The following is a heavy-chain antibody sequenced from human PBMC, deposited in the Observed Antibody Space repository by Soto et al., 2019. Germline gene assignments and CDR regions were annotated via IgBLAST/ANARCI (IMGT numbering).Heavy chain of an antibody. Sequence: ASVKVSCKSSGYTFTGYYMHWVRQAPGRGLEWMGWINPNSGGTNYAQKFQGWVTMTRDTSTSTAYMELSRLRSDDTAVYYCAREGLITMVRGATRYYYGMDVWGQGTTVTVSS. J-gene: IGHJ6*02. CDR3: AREGLITMVRGATRYYYGMDV. D-gene: IGHD3-10*01. CDR2: INPNSGGT. V-gene: IGHV1-2*04. CDR1: GYTFTGYY.